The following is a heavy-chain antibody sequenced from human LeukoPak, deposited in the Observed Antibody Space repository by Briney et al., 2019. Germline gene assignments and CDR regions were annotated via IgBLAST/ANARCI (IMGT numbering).Heavy chain of an antibody. J-gene: IGHJ6*03. Sequence: SETLSLTCAVYGGSFSGYYWSWIRQPPGKGLEWIGEINHSGSTNYNPSLKSRVTISVGTSKNQFSLKLSSVTAADTAVYYCARGITYYYDSSGYVVGSYYYYNYMDVWGKGTTVTVSS. CDR3: ARGITYYYDSSGYVVGSYYYYNYMDV. CDR2: INHSGST. V-gene: IGHV4-34*01. CDR1: GGSFSGYY. D-gene: IGHD3-22*01.